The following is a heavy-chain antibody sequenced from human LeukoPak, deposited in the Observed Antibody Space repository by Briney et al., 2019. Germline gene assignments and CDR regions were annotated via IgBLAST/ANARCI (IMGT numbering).Heavy chain of an antibody. V-gene: IGHV1-69*04. CDR2: IIPILGIA. D-gene: IGHD1-1*01. J-gene: IGHJ4*02. Sequence: SVKVSCKASGGTCSSYAISWVRQAPGQGLEWMGRIIPILGIANYAQKFQGRVTITADKSTSTAYMELSSLRSEDTAVYYCSRGRGTTILSACDYWGQGTLVTVSS. CDR1: GGTCSSYA. CDR3: SRGRGTTILSACDY.